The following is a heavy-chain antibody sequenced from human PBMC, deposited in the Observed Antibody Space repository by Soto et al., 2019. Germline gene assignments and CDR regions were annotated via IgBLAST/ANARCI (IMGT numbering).Heavy chain of an antibody. V-gene: IGHV3-74*01. J-gene: IGHJ4*02. CDR1: GFSFRSYW. CDR3: AREYYGVLTGYYNDY. CDR2: ISSDGSST. D-gene: IGHD3-9*01. Sequence: EVQLVESGGGLVQSAGSLGLSCAASGFSFRSYWMHWVRQAPGKGLVWVARISSDGSSTTYADSANGRFTISRDNAANTLYLQMSSLRAEDTAVYYCAREYYGVLTGYYNDYWGQGTLVTVSS.